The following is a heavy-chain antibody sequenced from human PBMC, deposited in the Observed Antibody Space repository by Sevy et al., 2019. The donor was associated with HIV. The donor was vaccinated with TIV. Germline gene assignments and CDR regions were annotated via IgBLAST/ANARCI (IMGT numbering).Heavy chain of an antibody. CDR3: AGWGNSSGIDY. V-gene: IGHV3-33*03. CDR2: IWYDGINK. J-gene: IGHJ4*02. Sequence: GGSLRLSCTASGFYFGIHWVRQAPGKGLEWVALIWYDGINKDYADSVKGRFTISKDNSKNTVFLQMNSLRAEDTGMYYCAGWGNSSGIDYWGQGTLVTVSS. D-gene: IGHD3-22*01. CDR1: GFYFG.